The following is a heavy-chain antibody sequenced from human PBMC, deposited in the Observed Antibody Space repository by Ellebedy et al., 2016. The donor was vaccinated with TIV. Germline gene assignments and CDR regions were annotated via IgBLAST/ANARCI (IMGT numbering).Heavy chain of an antibody. J-gene: IGHJ5*02. CDR2: INPSGGST. CDR3: ATNRAGYDFWSGHSPKPGYVRYWFDP. D-gene: IGHD3-3*01. Sequence: ASVKVSCXASGYTFTSYYMHWVRQAPGQGLEWMGIINPSGGSTSYAQKFQGRVTMTRDTSTSTVYMELSRLRSDDTAVYYCATNRAGYDFWSGHSPKPGYVRYWFDPWGQGTLVTVSS. CDR1: GYTFTSYY. V-gene: IGHV1-46*01.